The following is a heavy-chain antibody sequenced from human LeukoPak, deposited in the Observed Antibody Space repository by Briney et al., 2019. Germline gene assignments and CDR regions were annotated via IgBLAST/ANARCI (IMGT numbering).Heavy chain of an antibody. CDR2: ISWNSGSI. CDR3: AKDPMVRGPTLRYFDY. V-gene: IGHV3-9*01. J-gene: IGHJ4*02. CDR1: GFTFDDYA. Sequence: PGRSLRLSCAASGFTFDDYAMHWVRHAPGKGLEWVSGISWNSGSIGYADSVKGRFTISRDNAKNSLYLQMNSLRAEDTALYYCAKDPMVRGPTLRYFDYWGQGTLVTVSS. D-gene: IGHD3-10*01.